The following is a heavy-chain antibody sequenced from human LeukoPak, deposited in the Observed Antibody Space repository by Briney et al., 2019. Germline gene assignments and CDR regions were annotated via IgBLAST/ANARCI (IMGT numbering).Heavy chain of an antibody. CDR2: ISGSGGST. Sequence: GGSLRLSCAASGFTFSSYAMSWVRQAPGKGLEWVSAISGSGGSTYYADSVKGRFTISRDNSKNTLYLQMNSLKTEDTAVYYCTTDTIFGIHWGQGTLVTVSS. J-gene: IGHJ4*02. D-gene: IGHD3-3*01. CDR3: TTDTIFGIH. CDR1: GFTFSSYA. V-gene: IGHV3-23*01.